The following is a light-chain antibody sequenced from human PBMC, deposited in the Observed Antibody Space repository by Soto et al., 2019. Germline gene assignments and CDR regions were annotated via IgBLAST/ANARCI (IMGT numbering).Light chain of an antibody. CDR2: EDT. CDR1: GGNITNNY. Sequence: NFMLTQPHSVSESPGKTVTISCTRSGGNITNNYVQWYQRRPGSAPPTVIYEDTHRPSGVPDRVSCSIDGSSKSAFPTLSGLRDEEAAYYYWQSYDASSQVFGGGTQLTVL. CDR3: QSYDASSQV. V-gene: IGLV6-57*04. J-gene: IGLJ3*02.